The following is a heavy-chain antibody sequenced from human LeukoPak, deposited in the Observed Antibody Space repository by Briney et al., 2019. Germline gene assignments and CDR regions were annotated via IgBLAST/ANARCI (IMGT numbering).Heavy chain of an antibody. V-gene: IGHV3-23*01. CDR2: ISGSGGST. D-gene: IGHD2-2*01. Sequence: GSLRLSCAASGFTFSSYWMSWVRQAPGKGLEWVSAISGSGGSTYYADSVKGRFTISRDNSKNTLYLQMNSLRAEDTAVYYCARDRIGYCSSTSCYGENYYYYMDVWGKGTTVTISS. CDR1: GFTFSSYW. J-gene: IGHJ6*03. CDR3: ARDRIGYCSSTSCYGENYYYYMDV.